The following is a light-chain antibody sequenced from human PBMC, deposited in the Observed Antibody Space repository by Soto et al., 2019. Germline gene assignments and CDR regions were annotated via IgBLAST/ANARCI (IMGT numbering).Light chain of an antibody. CDR2: TAY. V-gene: IGKV1-39*01. CDR3: QQTYSAPFT. Sequence: DIPMTQSPSSLSASVGDSVTLTCRASQRLFSFLNWYQQAPGRAPKLLISTAYKVHSGVPSRFSGSESGTEFTLNISSLQPEDFAIDFCQQTYSAPFTFGAGTKVDVK. CDR1: QRLFSF. J-gene: IGKJ3*01.